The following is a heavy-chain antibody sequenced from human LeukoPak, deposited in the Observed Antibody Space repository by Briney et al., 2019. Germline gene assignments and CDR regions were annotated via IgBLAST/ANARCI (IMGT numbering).Heavy chain of an antibody. J-gene: IGHJ4*02. CDR2: INSDGSST. CDR1: GSTFRSYW. Sequence: GGSLRLSCAASGSTFRSYWMHWVRQAPGKGLVWVSRINSDGSSTSYADSVKGRFTISRDNAKNTVYLEMNSLRAEDTAVYYCARFGLTAGVDYWGQGTLVTVSS. D-gene: IGHD6-13*01. V-gene: IGHV3-74*01. CDR3: ARFGLTAGVDY.